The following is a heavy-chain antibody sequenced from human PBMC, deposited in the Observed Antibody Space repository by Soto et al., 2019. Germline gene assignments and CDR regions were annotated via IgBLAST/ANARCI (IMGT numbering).Heavy chain of an antibody. J-gene: IGHJ4*02. Sequence: GGSLRLSCAASGFTFSDYWMHWVRQAPGKGLVWLSRISWNSATIGYADSVKGRFTIARDNAKNSLYLQMNSLRPEDTALYYCAKGHEVLVHPFFDYWGQGNLVTVSS. CDR3: AKGHEVLVHPFFDY. D-gene: IGHD2-21*01. CDR2: ISWNSATI. V-gene: IGHV3-9*01. CDR1: GFTFSDYW.